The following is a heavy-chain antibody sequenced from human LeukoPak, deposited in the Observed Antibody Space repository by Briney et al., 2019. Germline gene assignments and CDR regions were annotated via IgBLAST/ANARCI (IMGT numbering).Heavy chain of an antibody. CDR2: IIHSGST. D-gene: IGHD4-17*01. CDR3: ASSTVTTGIVVY. V-gene: IGHV4-34*12. J-gene: IGHJ4*02. Sequence: SETLSLTCAVYGGSFSGYYWSWIRQPPGKGLEWIGEIIHSGSTNYNPSLKSRVTISVDTSKNQFSLKLSSVTAADTAVYYCASSTVTTGIVVYWGQGTLVTVSS. CDR1: GGSFSGYY.